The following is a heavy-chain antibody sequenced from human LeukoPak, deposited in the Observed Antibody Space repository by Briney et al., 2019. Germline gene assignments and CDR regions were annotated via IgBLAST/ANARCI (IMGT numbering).Heavy chain of an antibody. Sequence: GGSLRLSCAASGFTFSSYAMSWVRQAPGKGLEWVSAISGSGGSTYYADSVKGRFTISRDNSKNTQYLQMNSLRAEDTAVYYCAKDRRDVRGFDWLSYPLDYWGQGTLVTVSS. V-gene: IGHV3-23*01. CDR2: ISGSGGST. CDR1: GFTFSSYA. J-gene: IGHJ4*02. CDR3: AKDRRDVRGFDWLSYPLDY. D-gene: IGHD3-9*01.